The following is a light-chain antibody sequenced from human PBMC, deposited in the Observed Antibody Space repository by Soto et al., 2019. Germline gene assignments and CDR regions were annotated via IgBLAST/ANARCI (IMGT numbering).Light chain of an antibody. CDR1: SGHSSYA. Sequence: QLVLTQSPSASASLGASVKVTCTLSSGHSSYAIAWHQQQPEKGPRYLMKLNSDGSHSKGDGIPDRFSGSSSGAERYLTISSLKSEDEADYYCQTWGTGIHYVFGTGTKLTVL. J-gene: IGLJ1*01. CDR2: LNSDGSH. CDR3: QTWGTGIHYV. V-gene: IGLV4-69*01.